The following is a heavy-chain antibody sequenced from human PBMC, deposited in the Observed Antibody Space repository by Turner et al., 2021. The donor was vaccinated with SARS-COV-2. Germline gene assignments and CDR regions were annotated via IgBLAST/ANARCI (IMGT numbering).Heavy chain of an antibody. Sequence: QVQLQESGPGLVKPSETLSLTCTVSGGSISSYYWSWIRQPPGKGLEWIVYIHYSGSTNYNPTHKSRVTISVDTSKNQFCLKLSSVTAADTAVYYCARHGFSGWDGGGMDVWGQGTTVTVSS. J-gene: IGHJ6*02. V-gene: IGHV4-59*08. CDR3: ARHGFSGWDGGGMDV. D-gene: IGHD6-19*01. CDR1: GGSISSYY. CDR2: IHYSGST.